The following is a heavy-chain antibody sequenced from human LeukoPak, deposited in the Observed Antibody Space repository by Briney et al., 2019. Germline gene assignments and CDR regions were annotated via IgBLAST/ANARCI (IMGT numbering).Heavy chain of an antibody. Sequence: ASVKVSCKASGGTFSSYAISWVRQAPGQGLEWMGGIIPIFGTANYAQKSQGRVTITADESTSTAYMELSSLRSEDTAVYYCARKADKYYYDSSGLLFDYWGQGTLVTVSS. CDR1: GGTFSSYA. CDR3: ARKADKYYYDSSGLLFDY. D-gene: IGHD3-22*01. J-gene: IGHJ4*02. CDR2: IIPIFGTA. V-gene: IGHV1-69*13.